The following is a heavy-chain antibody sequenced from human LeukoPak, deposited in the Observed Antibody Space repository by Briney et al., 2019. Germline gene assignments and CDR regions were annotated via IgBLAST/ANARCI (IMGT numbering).Heavy chain of an antibody. V-gene: IGHV1-2*02. D-gene: IGHD3-22*01. CDR2: INPNSGGT. CDR3: AREGYYYDSSGSGLRY. CDR1: GYTFTGYY. J-gene: IGHJ4*02. Sequence: ASVKVSCKASGYTFTGYYMHWVRQAPGQGLEWMGWINPNSGGTNYAQKFQGRVTMTRDTSISTAYMELSRLRSDDTAVYYCAREGYYYDSSGSGLRYWGQGTLVTVSS.